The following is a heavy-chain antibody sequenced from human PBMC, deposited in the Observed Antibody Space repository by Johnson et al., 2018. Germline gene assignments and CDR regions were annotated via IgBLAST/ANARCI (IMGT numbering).Heavy chain of an antibody. D-gene: IGHD4-11*01. J-gene: IGHJ1*01. Sequence: EVQLLETGGGLVQPGGSLRLSCAASGFTFSSYWLHWVRQAPGKGLVWVSRIHSDGSSTSYADSVKGRFTISRDNAKNTLYLQMNSLRAEDTAVYYCARVTTEYFQHWGQGTLVTVSS. CDR2: IHSDGSST. CDR3: ARVTTEYFQH. CDR1: GFTFSSYW. V-gene: IGHV3-74*01.